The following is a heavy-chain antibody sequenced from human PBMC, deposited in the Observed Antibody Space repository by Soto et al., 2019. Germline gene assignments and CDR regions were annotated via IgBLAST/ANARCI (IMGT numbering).Heavy chain of an antibody. CDR2: MNLSSGNT. D-gene: IGHD3-10*01. CDR1: GFTFSSYA. J-gene: IGHJ3*02. Sequence: GASVKVSCKASGFTFSSYAVSWVRQAPGQGLEWMGWMNLSSGNTGYAQKFQGRVTITRDTSTSTAYMELSSLRSEDTAVYYCAGTMGHDAFDIWGQGTMVTV. CDR3: AGTMGHDAFDI. V-gene: IGHV1-8*03.